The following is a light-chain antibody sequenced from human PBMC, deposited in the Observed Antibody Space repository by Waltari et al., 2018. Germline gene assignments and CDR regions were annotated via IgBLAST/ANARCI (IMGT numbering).Light chain of an antibody. CDR1: SSNIGSNT. V-gene: IGLV1-44*01. Sequence: QSVLTQPPSASGTPGQRATISCSGSSSNIGSNTVIWDQQVPGTAPQLRTDRNNPRPSGVPDRFSGSKSGTSASLAISGLQSEDEADYYCATWDDSLNGVVFGGGTKLTVL. CDR2: RNN. J-gene: IGLJ2*01. CDR3: ATWDDSLNGVV.